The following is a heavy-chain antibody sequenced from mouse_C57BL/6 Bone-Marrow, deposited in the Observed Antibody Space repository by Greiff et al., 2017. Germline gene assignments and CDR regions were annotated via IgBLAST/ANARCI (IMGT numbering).Heavy chain of an antibody. V-gene: IGHV14-4*01. Sequence: EVKLLESGAELVRPGASVKLSCTASGFNIKDDYMHWVKQRPEQGLEWIGWIDPENGDTEYASKFQGKATITADTSSNTAYLQLSSLTSEDTAVYYCTMTRAYWGQGTLVTVSA. CDR3: TMTRAY. J-gene: IGHJ3*01. CDR2: IDPENGDT. CDR1: GFNIKDDY.